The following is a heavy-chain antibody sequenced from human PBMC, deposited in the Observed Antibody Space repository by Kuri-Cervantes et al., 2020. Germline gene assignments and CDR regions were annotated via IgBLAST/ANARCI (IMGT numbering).Heavy chain of an antibody. V-gene: IGHV3-74*01. J-gene: IGHJ6*03. D-gene: IGHD1-1*01. CDR3: AKGGRRPTGIDYFYMDV. Sequence: GGSLRLSCAASGFTFSSYWMHWVRQAPGKGLVWVSRINSDGSSTSYADSVKGRFTISRDNSKNTLFLQMNSVRAEDTAVYYCAKGGRRPTGIDYFYMDVWGKGTTVTVSS. CDR2: INSDGSST. CDR1: GFTFSSYW.